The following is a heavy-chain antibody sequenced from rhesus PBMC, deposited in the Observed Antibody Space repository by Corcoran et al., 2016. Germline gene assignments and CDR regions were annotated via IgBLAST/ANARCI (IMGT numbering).Heavy chain of an antibody. Sequence: QVQLQESGPGLVKPSETLSLTCAVSGYSISGYYWSWLRQAPGKGLEWIGYITYSGSTSYNPSLKSRVTISRDTSKNQFSLKLSSVTAADTAVYYCARDITVAGGFDYWGQGVLVTVSS. CDR2: ITYSGST. V-gene: IGHV4-122*02. J-gene: IGHJ4*01. CDR3: ARDITVAGGFDY. D-gene: IGHD4-29*01. CDR1: GYSISGYY.